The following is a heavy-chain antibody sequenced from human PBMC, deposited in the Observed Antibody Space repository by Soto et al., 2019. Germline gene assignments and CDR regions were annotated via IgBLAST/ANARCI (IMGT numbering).Heavy chain of an antibody. Sequence: QVQLVQSGAEVKKPGSSVKVSCKASGGTFSSYAISWVRQAPGQGLEWMGGIIPIFGTANYAQKFQGRVTITADESTSTAYMELSSLRSEDTAVYYCARADFWSGHNNYYYYGMDVWGQGTTVTVSS. CDR1: GGTFSSYA. D-gene: IGHD3-3*01. CDR3: ARADFWSGHNNYYYYGMDV. J-gene: IGHJ6*02. CDR2: IIPIFGTA. V-gene: IGHV1-69*01.